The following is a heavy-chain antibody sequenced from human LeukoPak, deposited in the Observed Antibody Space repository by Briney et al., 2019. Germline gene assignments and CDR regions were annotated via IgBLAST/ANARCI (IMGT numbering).Heavy chain of an antibody. CDR1: GGSISSYY. V-gene: IGHV4-4*07. D-gene: IGHD3-22*01. CDR3: ARVGGYPLSAFDI. J-gene: IGHJ3*02. Sequence: PSETLSLTCTVSGGSISSYYWSWIRQPAGKGLEWIGRIYTSGSTNYNPSLKSRVTMSVDTSKNHFSLKLNSVTAADTAVYYCARVGGYPLSAFDIWGQGTMVTVSS. CDR2: IYTSGST.